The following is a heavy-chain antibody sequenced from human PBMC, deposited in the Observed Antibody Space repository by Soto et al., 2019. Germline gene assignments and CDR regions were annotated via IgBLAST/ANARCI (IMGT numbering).Heavy chain of an antibody. CDR1: GGSISSGDYY. V-gene: IGHV4-61*08. CDR2: IYYSGST. CDR3: ARTYYYDSSGYFLAD. D-gene: IGHD3-22*01. Sequence: PSETLSLTCTVSGGSISSGDYYWSWIRQPPGKGLEWIGYIYYSGSTYYNPSLKSRVTISVDTSKNQFSLKLSSVTAADTAVYYCARTYYYDSSGYFLADWGQGTLVTVSS. J-gene: IGHJ4*02.